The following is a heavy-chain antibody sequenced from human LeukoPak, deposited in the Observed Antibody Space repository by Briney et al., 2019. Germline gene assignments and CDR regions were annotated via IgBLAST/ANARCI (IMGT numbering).Heavy chain of an antibody. CDR3: ARDHGYVEMATIGY. J-gene: IGHJ4*02. Sequence: GASVKVSCKASGYTFSSYAMNWVRQAPGQGLEWMVWINTNTGNPTYAQGFTGRFVFSLDTSVSTAYLQISSLKAEDTAFYYCARDHGYVEMATIGYWGQGTLVSVSS. CDR2: INTNTGNP. V-gene: IGHV7-4-1*02. D-gene: IGHD5-24*01. CDR1: GYTFSSYA.